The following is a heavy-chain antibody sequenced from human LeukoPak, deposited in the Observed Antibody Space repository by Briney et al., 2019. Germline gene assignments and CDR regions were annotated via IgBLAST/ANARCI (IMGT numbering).Heavy chain of an antibody. CDR3: ARGAPYCSSTSCYWLNNPDY. J-gene: IGHJ4*02. Sequence: GASVKVSCKASGYTFTSYYMHWVRQAPGQGLEWRGVINPSGGSTSYAQKFQGRVTMTRDMSTSTVYMELSSLRSEDTAVYYCARGAPYCSSTSCYWLNNPDYWGQGTLVTVSS. CDR1: GYTFTSYY. V-gene: IGHV1-46*01. D-gene: IGHD2-2*01. CDR2: INPSGGST.